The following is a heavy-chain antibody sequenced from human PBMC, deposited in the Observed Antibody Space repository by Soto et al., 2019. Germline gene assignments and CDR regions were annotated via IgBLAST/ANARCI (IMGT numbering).Heavy chain of an antibody. D-gene: IGHD3-10*01. CDR2: ISWNSAMI. J-gene: IGHJ4*02. CDR1: GFTFDDFA. V-gene: IGHV3-9*01. Sequence: EVQLVESGGGFVQPGRSLRLSCAASGFTFDDFAMHWVRQAPGKGLEWVSGISWNSAMIGYADSVKGRFTISRDNAKNSLYLQMNSLRVEDTALYFCAKDNRADRGAFDYWGQGTLVSVFS. CDR3: AKDNRADRGAFDY.